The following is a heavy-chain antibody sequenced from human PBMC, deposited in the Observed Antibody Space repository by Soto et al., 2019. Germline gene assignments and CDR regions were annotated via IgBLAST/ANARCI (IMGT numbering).Heavy chain of an antibody. J-gene: IGHJ2*01. D-gene: IGHD2-15*01. CDR1: GYTFTSYA. CDR2: INAGNGNT. Sequence: QVQLVQSGAEVKKPGASVKVSCKASGYTFTSYAMHWVRQAPGQRLEWMGWINAGNGNTKYSQKFQGRVTITRDTSAGTAYMELSSLRSEDTAMYYCARIGRSCSGGSCYPDWYFDLWGRGTLVTVSS. CDR3: ARIGRSCSGGSCYPDWYFDL. V-gene: IGHV1-3*01.